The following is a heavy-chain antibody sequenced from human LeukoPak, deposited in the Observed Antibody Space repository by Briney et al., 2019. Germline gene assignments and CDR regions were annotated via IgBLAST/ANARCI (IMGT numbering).Heavy chain of an antibody. J-gene: IGHJ4*02. CDR1: GASISSSNW. Sequence: SGTLCLTCAVSGASISSSNWWSWVRQPPGKRLEWIGEIYHGGNTNYNPSLRSRVIITVVKSKNQFSLKVNSVTAADTAVYYCAREELGGARGIDYWGQGILVTVSS. V-gene: IGHV4-4*02. CDR2: IYHGGNT. CDR3: AREELGGARGIDY. D-gene: IGHD2/OR15-2a*01.